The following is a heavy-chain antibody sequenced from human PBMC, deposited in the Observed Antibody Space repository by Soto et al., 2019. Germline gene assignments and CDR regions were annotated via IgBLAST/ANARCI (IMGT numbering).Heavy chain of an antibody. Sequence: GGSLRLSCAASGFTFDDYAMHWVRQAPGKGLEWVSGISWNSGSIGYADSVKGRFTISRDNAKNSLYLQMNSLRAEDTALYYCAKDYCSSTSCPSYYYYYYMDVWGKGTTVTVSS. CDR2: ISWNSGSI. J-gene: IGHJ6*03. CDR3: AKDYCSSTSCPSYYYYYYMDV. V-gene: IGHV3-9*01. CDR1: GFTFDDYA. D-gene: IGHD2-2*01.